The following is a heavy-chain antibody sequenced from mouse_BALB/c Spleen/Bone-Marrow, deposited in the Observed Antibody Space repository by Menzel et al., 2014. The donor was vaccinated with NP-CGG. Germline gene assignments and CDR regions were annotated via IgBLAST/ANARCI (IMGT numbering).Heavy chain of an antibody. V-gene: IGHV1-18*01. CDR3: ARSGYGRYAMDY. CDR2: INPYNGGI. Sequence: EVQLVESGPELVKPGASMKISCKASGYSFTGYTMNWVKQSHGKNLEWIGLINPYNGGIRYSQKFKGKATLTVDKSSSTAYMELLSLTFEDSAVYYCARSGYGRYAMDYWAQGTSVTVSS. CDR1: GYSFTGYT. D-gene: IGHD2-2*01. J-gene: IGHJ4*01.